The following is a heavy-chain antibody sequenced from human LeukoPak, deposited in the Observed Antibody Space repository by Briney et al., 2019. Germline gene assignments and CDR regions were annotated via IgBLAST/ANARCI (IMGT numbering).Heavy chain of an antibody. J-gene: IGHJ6*02. CDR1: GFTFSDYY. CDR3: ASGSSEYYYYYGMDV. V-gene: IGHV3-11*04. D-gene: IGHD1-26*01. CDR2: IISSGSTI. Sequence: GALRLSFAASGFTFSDYYMSWSRRAPGKGGEWGSYIISSGSTIYYADSVKGRFTISRDNAKNSLYLQMNSLRAEDTAVYYCASGSSEYYYYYGMDVWGQGTTVTVSS.